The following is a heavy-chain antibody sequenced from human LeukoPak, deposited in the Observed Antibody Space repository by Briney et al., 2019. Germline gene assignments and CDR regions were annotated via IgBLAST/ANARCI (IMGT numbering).Heavy chain of an antibody. CDR2: ISYRGGT. CDR1: GGSLNSGSYY. CDR3: ARMRRGTEVVTPYYFDH. V-gene: IGHV4-31*03. Sequence: PSQTLSLTCTVFGGSLNSGSYYWSWVRQHPGKGLEWIGYISYRGGTHYNPSLKSRVSISGDTSKNQFSLSVNSVPAADTAVYYCARMRRGTEVVTPYYFDHWGQGTLVTVSS. D-gene: IGHD2-21*02. J-gene: IGHJ4*02.